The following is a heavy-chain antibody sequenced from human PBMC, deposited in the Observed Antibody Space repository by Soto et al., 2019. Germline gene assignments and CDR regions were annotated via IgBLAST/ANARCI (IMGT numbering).Heavy chain of an antibody. D-gene: IGHD3-22*01. Sequence: GGSLRLSCAASGFTFSSYGMHWVRQAPGKGLEWVAVISYDGSNKYYADSVKGRFTISRDNSKNTLYLQMNSLRAEDTAVYYCAKARGSGYYSPLDYWGQGTLVTVSS. V-gene: IGHV3-30*18. CDR2: ISYDGSNK. J-gene: IGHJ4*02. CDR3: AKARGSGYYSPLDY. CDR1: GFTFSSYG.